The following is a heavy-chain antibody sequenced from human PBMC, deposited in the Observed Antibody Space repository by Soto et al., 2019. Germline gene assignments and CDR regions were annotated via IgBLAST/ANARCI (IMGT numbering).Heavy chain of an antibody. Sequence: SETLSLTCTVSGGSISSYYWSWIRQPPGKGLEWIGYIYYSGSTNYNPSLKSRVTISVDTSKNQFSLKLSSVTAADTAVYYCARHFTIFGKEPENWFDPWGQGTLVTVSS. D-gene: IGHD3-3*01. CDR3: ARHFTIFGKEPENWFDP. V-gene: IGHV4-59*08. CDR1: GGSISSYY. J-gene: IGHJ5*02. CDR2: IYYSGST.